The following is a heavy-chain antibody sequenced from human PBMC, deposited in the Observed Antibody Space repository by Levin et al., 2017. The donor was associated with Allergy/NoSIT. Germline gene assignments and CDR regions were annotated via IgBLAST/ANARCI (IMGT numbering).Heavy chain of an antibody. V-gene: IGHV4-39*06. D-gene: IGHD3-10*01. J-gene: IGHJ4*02. CDR3: TVRGFNDY. Sequence: SETLSLSCSVTGGSISRTTYYWAWIRQSPGKGPQWIASISPSGITYYTPSLKGRVSISVDTSKNEIALKVNSVTAADTALYYCTVRGFNDYWGQGTLVAVSP. CDR1: GGSISRTTYY. CDR2: ISPSGIT.